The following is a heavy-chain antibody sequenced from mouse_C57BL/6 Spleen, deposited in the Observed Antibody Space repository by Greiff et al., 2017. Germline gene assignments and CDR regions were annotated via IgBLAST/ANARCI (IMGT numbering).Heavy chain of an antibody. J-gene: IGHJ4*01. V-gene: IGHV5-4*03. CDR2: ISDGGSYT. CDR3: ARGGVVTNYYAMDY. D-gene: IGHD2-5*01. Sequence: EVKVEESGGGLVKPGGSLKLSCAASGFTFSSYAMSWVRQTPEKRLEWVATISDGGSYTYYPDNVKGRFTISRDNAKNNLYLQMSHLKSEDTAMYYCARGGVVTNYYAMDYWGQGTSVTVSS. CDR1: GFTFSSYA.